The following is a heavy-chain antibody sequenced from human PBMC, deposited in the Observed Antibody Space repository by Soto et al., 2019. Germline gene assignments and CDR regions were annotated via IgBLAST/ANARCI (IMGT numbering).Heavy chain of an antibody. CDR2: IKEDGSES. CDR1: GFTFSTHW. V-gene: IGHV3-7*05. Sequence: EVQLVESGGDLVQPGGSLRLSCAASGFTFSTHWMSWVRQAPGKGLEWVANIKEDGSESYYADSVKGRFTIYRDNAKNSLYLHMNGLRVEDTALYYCAKDVRWGQGTLVTVSS. CDR3: AKDVR. J-gene: IGHJ4*02.